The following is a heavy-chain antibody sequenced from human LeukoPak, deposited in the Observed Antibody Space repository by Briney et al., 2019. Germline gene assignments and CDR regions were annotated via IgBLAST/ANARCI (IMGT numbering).Heavy chain of an antibody. Sequence: GGSLRLSCAASGFTFSTYSMNWVRQAPGKGLEWVAFIQYDGSNKYYADSVQGRFTISRDNAKNSLYLQMNSLRAEDTAVYYCASAAYYDFWSGYYRKFDYWGQGTPVTVSS. J-gene: IGHJ4*02. V-gene: IGHV3-30*02. D-gene: IGHD3-3*01. CDR1: GFTFSTYS. CDR2: IQYDGSNK. CDR3: ASAAYYDFWSGYYRKFDY.